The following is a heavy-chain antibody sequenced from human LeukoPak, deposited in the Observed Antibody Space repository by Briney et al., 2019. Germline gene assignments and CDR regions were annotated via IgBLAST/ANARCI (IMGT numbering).Heavy chain of an antibody. J-gene: IGHJ4*02. CDR3: AREAIGYSYAIKVVYFDY. Sequence: PSETLSLTCAVYGGSFSGYYWSWIRQPPGKGLEWIGEINHSGSTNYNPSLKSRVTISVGTSKNQFSLKLSSVTAADTAVYYCAREAIGYSYAIKVVYFDYWGRGTLVTVSS. V-gene: IGHV4-34*01. CDR1: GGSFSGYY. CDR2: INHSGST. D-gene: IGHD5-18*01.